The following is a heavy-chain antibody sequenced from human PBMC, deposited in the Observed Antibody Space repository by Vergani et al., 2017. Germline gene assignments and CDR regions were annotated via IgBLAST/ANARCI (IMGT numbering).Heavy chain of an antibody. CDR3: ARYGVAAAGTAFDY. Sequence: QVQLQQWGAGLLKPSETLSLTCAVYGGSFSGYYWSWIRQPPGKGLEWIGEIIHSGRTNYNPSLKSRVTMSVDTSKNQFSLKLSSVTAADTAVYYCARYGVAAAGTAFDYWGQGTLVTVSS. D-gene: IGHD6-13*01. V-gene: IGHV4-34*12. J-gene: IGHJ4*02. CDR2: IIHSGRT. CDR1: GGSFSGYY.